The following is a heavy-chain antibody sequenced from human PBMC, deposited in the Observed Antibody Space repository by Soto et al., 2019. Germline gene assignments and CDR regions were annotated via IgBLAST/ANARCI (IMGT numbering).Heavy chain of an antibody. CDR3: ASQTGSGSYSA. CDR1: GGTFSSSV. J-gene: IGHJ5*02. Sequence: QVQLVQSGAEVKKPGSSVKVSCKASGGTFSSSVISWVRQAPGQGLEWMAGTIPIFGTANYAQKFQGRVTVSADKSTSPAHMGLSNLKSGDKAVDYCASQTGSGSYSAWGQGTLVTVSS. D-gene: IGHD3-10*01. CDR2: TIPIFGTA. V-gene: IGHV1-69*06.